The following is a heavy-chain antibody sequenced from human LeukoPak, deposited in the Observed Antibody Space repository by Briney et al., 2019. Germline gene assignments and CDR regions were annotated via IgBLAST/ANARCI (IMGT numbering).Heavy chain of an antibody. CDR3: ARVVGYCSSTSCGGRYGMDV. D-gene: IGHD2-2*01. V-gene: IGHV1-3*01. J-gene: IGHJ6*02. CDR2: INAGNGNT. Sequence: ASVKVSCKASGYTFTSYAMHWVRQAPGQRLEWMGWINAGNGNTKYSQKFQGRDTITRDTSASTAYMELSSLRSEDTAVYYCARVVGYCSSTSCGGRYGMDVWGQGTTVTVSS. CDR1: GYTFTSYA.